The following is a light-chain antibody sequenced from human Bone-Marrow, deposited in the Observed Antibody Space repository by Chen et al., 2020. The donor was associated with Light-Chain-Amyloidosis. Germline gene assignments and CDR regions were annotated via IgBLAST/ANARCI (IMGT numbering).Light chain of an antibody. CDR3: NSYTSSSTV. CDR2: EVT. V-gene: IGLV2-14*03. J-gene: IGLJ3*02. Sequence: QSALSQPASVSGAPGQPITISCTGASSDVDGYDYVSWYQQHPGKAPKLIIYEVTHRPSGVSDRFSGSKSGNTASLTISGLQTEDEADYYCNSYTSSSTVFGGGTKLTVL. CDR1: SSDVDGYDY.